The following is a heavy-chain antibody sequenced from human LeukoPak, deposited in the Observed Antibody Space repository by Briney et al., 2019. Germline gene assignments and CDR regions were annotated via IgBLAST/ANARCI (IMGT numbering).Heavy chain of an antibody. CDR2: MNPNSGNT. Sequence: AASVKVSCKASGYTFTSYDINWVRQSTGQGLEWMGWMNPNSGNTGYAQKFQGRVTMTRNTSISTAYMELSSLRSEDTAVYYCARDAIAARPIYYYMDVWGKGTTVTVSS. CDR3: ARDAIAARPIYYYMDV. CDR1: GYTFTSYD. D-gene: IGHD6-6*01. J-gene: IGHJ6*03. V-gene: IGHV1-8*01.